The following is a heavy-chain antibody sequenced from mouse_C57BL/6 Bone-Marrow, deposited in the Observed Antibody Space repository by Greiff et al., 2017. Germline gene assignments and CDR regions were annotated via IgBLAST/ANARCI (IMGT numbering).Heavy chain of an antibody. J-gene: IGHJ2*01. CDR2: IYPRSGNT. D-gene: IGHD1-1*01. CDR3: ARVRTVVSDY. V-gene: IGHV1-81*01. Sequence: VKVVESGAELARPGASVKLSCTASGYTFTSYGISWVKQRTGQGLEWIGEIYPRSGNTYYNEKFKGKATLTADKSSSTAYMELRRLTSEDSAVYFCARVRTVVSDYWGQGTTLTVSS. CDR1: GYTFTSYG.